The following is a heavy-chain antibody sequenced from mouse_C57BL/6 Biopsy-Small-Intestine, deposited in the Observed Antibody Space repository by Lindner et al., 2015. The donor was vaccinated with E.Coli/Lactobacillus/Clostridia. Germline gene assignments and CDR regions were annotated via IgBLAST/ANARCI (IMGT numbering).Heavy chain of an antibody. V-gene: IGHV1-39*01. CDR2: INPYYGST. Sequence: VQLQESGAELVKPGASVKISCKASGYSFTGYNMNWVKQSHGKSLEWIGNINPYYGSTSDNQKFKGKATLTVDKSSTTAYMQLNSVTSEDSAVYYCARSGVRLGLDYWGQGASVTVSS. CDR1: GYSFTGYN. J-gene: IGHJ4*01. D-gene: IGHD2-14*01. CDR3: ARSGVRLGLDY.